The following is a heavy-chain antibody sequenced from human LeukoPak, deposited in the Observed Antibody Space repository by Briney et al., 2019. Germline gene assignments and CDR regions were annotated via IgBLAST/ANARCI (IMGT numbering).Heavy chain of an antibody. J-gene: IGHJ4*02. D-gene: IGHD3-16*01. CDR1: GFTFSTYA. CDR2: ISYDGSNK. Sequence: PGGSLRLSCAASGFTFSTYAMHWVRQAPGKGLEWVAAISYDGSNKNYADSVKGRFTISRDNSKNTLYLQMNSLRAEDTAVYYCAKDQGGRTPFDYWGQGTLVTVSS. CDR3: AKDQGGRTPFDY. V-gene: IGHV3-30*04.